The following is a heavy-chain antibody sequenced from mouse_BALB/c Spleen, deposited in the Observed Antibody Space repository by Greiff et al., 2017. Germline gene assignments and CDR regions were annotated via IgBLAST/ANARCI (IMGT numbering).Heavy chain of an antibody. CDR1: GFAFSSYD. CDR3: ARAYYRYDWYFDV. CDR2: ISSGGGST. V-gene: IGHV5-12-1*01. D-gene: IGHD2-14*01. Sequence: DVKLVESGGGLVKPGGSLKLSCAASGFAFSSYDMSWVRQTPEKRLEWVAYISSGGGSTYYPDTVKGRFTISRDNAKNTLYLQMSSLKSEDTAMYYCARAYYRYDWYFDVWGAGTTVTVSS. J-gene: IGHJ1*01.